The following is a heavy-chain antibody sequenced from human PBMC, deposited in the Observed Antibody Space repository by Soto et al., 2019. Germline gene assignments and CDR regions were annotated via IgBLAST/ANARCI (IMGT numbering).Heavy chain of an antibody. J-gene: IGHJ6*02. Sequence: LRLSCVASGFAFSNYDMSWVRQAPGKGLEWVSAISGSGSSTYYADSVKGRFTISRDNPKNTLYLQMNSLRAEDTAVYYCANRDTSMVTRYYYGMDVWGQGTTVTVSS. D-gene: IGHD5-18*01. CDR3: ANRDTSMVTRYYYGMDV. CDR1: GFAFSNYD. CDR2: ISGSGSST. V-gene: IGHV3-23*01.